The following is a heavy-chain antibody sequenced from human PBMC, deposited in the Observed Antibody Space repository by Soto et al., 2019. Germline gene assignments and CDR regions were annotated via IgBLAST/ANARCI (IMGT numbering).Heavy chain of an antibody. J-gene: IGHJ2*01. CDR3: AREGGGLGYCSRGTCNWYCDI. Sequence: QVQLVQSGAEVKKPGSSVKVSCKASGGTFRSYGINWVRQAPGQGLEWMGGIIPTYGTPVSAQKFEDRDTITANESTGTDYMELTNLRPEDTAVYYCAREGGGLGYCSRGTCNWYCDIGGRGNLVTVSS. V-gene: IGHV1-69*01. CDR2: IIPTYGTP. D-gene: IGHD2-15*01. CDR1: GGTFRSYG.